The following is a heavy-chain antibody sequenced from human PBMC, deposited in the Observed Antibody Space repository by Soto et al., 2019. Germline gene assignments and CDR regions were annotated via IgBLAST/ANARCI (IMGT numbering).Heavy chain of an antibody. D-gene: IGHD1-26*01. CDR2: ISHTGDT. J-gene: IGHJ4*02. CDR3: ARIVVGVTVDL. CDR1: DASVWSDSYC. Sequence: VSDASVWSDSYCWTWIRQPPGKGLAWISYISHTGDTNYNPSLKSRVTISIDTSRNQFSLTVTSVTAADTAVYFCARIVVGVTVDLWGQGSLVTVSS. V-gene: IGHV4-61*01.